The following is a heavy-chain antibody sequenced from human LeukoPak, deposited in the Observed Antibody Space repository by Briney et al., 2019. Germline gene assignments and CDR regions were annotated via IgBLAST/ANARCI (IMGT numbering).Heavy chain of an antibody. CDR3: ARDWGIAAAGHWDY. D-gene: IGHD6-13*01. V-gene: IGHV4-39*07. CDR2: IYHSGSI. CDR1: GGSISSSSYY. Sequence: PSETLSLTCTVSGGSISSSSYYWGWIRQPPGKGLEWIGEIYHSGSINHNPSLKSRVTISVDKSKNQFSLKLSSVTAADTAVYYCARDWGIAAAGHWDYWGQGTLVTVSS. J-gene: IGHJ4*02.